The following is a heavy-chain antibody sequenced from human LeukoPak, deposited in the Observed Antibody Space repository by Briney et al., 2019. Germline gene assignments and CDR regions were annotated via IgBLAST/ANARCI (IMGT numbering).Heavy chain of an antibody. V-gene: IGHV4-59*11. J-gene: IGHJ4*02. CDR3: ARGGPFMMGDV. Sequence: SETLSLTCTVSGGSISSHYWSWIRQPPGKGLEWIGYIYYSGSTNYNPSLKSRVTISVDTSKNQFSLKLSSVTAADTAVYYCARGGPFMMGDVWGQGTLVTVSS. CDR1: GGSISSHY. CDR2: IYYSGST. D-gene: IGHD3-16*01.